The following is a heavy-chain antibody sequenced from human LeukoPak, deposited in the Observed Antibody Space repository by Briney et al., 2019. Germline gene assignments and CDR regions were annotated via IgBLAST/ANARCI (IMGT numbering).Heavy chain of an antibody. V-gene: IGHV3-23*01. Sequence: PGGSLRLSCAASGFTFSTYAMSWVRQATGKGLEWVSAISGSGGSTYYADSVKGRFTISRDNSKNTLYLQMNSLRAEDTAVYYCAKADSSSASWGLFDYWGQGTLVTVSS. CDR1: GFTFSTYA. CDR2: ISGSGGST. J-gene: IGHJ4*02. CDR3: AKADSSSASWGLFDY. D-gene: IGHD6-13*01.